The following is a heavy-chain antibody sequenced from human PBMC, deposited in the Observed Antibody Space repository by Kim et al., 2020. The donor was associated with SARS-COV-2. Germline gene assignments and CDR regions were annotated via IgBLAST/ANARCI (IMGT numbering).Heavy chain of an antibody. CDR3: TKWDSGSSWNPYNL. J-gene: IGHJ5*02. Sequence: GGSLRLSCAASGVTLGNYAMSWVRQAPGKGPEWVSAISTDGYDKFYADSVKGRFTISRDNSKNTLSVQMNSLRAEDTAIYYCTKWDSGSSWNPYNLWGQGIPVTVSS. D-gene: IGHD3-10*01. CDR1: GVTLGNYA. V-gene: IGHV3-23*01. CDR2: ISTDGYDK.